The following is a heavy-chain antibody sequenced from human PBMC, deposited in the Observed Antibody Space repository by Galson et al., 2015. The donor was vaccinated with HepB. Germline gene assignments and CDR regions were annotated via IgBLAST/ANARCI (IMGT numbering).Heavy chain of an antibody. Sequence: SLRLSCAASGFAFSSYAMSWVRQAPGKGLEWVSAISGSGGSTYYADSVKGRFTISRDNSKNTLYLQMNSLRAEDTAVYYCAKVPGGYCSSTSCYLDYPWGQGTLVTVSS. J-gene: IGHJ5*02. V-gene: IGHV3-23*01. CDR2: ISGSGGST. CDR1: GFAFSSYA. CDR3: AKVPGGYCSSTSCYLDYP. D-gene: IGHD2-2*01.